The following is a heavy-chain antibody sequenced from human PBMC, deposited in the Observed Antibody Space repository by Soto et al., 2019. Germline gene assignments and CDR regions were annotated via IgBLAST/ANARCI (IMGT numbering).Heavy chain of an antibody. CDR2: IYYSGST. Sequence: KTSETLSLTCNVTGDSIKTHYWSWIRQAPGKGLEWIGYIYYSGSTLYNPSLKRRVTTSADTAKNQFSLRLTSLTAADTAVYYCASGWMAAFDNWGQGTLVTVSS. J-gene: IGHJ4*02. CDR3: ASGWMAAFDN. D-gene: IGHD2-2*03. CDR1: GDSIKTHY. V-gene: IGHV4-59*11.